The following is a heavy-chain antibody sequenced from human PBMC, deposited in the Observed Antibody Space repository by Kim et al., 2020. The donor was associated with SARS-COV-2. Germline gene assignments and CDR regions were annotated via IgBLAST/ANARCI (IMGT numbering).Heavy chain of an antibody. J-gene: IGHJ6*02. D-gene: IGHD2-8*01. V-gene: IGHV3-66*01. CDR3: SSDPGDPNGMDV. CDR2: VYGDGPT. CDR1: GFIVRTNY. Sequence: GGSLRLSYTVSGFIVRTNYMSWVRQAPGRGLEWVSLVYGDGPTYYADSVKGSFTNSRDSSKNTLYLQMNSVRAADTAVYYCSSDPGDPNGMDVWGQGPTVTVFS.